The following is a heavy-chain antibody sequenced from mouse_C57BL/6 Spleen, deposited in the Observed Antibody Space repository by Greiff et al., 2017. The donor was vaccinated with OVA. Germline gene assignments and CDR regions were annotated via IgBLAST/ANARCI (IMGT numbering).Heavy chain of an antibody. Sequence: EVQRVESGGDLVKPGGSLKLSCAASGFTFSSYGMSWVRQTPDKRLEWVATISSGGSYTYYPDSVKGRFTISRDNAKNTRYLQMSSLKSEDTAMYYCAGGLRREGHYFDYWGQGTTLTVSS. J-gene: IGHJ2*01. CDR2: ISSGGSYT. D-gene: IGHD2-4*01. CDR3: AGGLRREGHYFDY. CDR1: GFTFSSYG. V-gene: IGHV5-6*01.